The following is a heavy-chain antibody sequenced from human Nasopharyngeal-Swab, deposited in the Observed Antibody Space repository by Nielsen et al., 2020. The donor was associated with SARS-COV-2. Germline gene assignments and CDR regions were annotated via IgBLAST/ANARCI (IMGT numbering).Heavy chain of an antibody. V-gene: IGHV4-4*07. CDR3: ARATYYDFWSGPDYYYGMDV. CDR2: IYTSGST. CDR1: GGSISSYY. J-gene: IGHJ6*02. Sequence: SETLSLTCTVSGGSISSYYWSWIRQPAGKGLEWIGRIYTSGSTNYNPSLKSRVTMSVDTSKNQFSLKLSSVTAADTAVYYCARATYYDFWSGPDYYYGMDVWGQGTTVTVSS. D-gene: IGHD3-3*01.